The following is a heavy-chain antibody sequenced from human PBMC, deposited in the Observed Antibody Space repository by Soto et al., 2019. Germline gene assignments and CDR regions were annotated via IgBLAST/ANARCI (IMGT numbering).Heavy chain of an antibody. D-gene: IGHD3-3*01. V-gene: IGHV3-21*04. CDR2: ISSSSSYI. CDR1: GFTFSSYS. J-gene: IGHJ4*02. Sequence: GGSLRLSCAASGFTFSSYSMNWVRQAPGKGLEWVSSISSSSSYIYYADSVKGRVTISVDTSKNQFSLKLSSVTAADTAVYYCARQSTNNDFWSGYIDYWGQGTLVTVSS. CDR3: ARQSTNNDFWSGYIDY.